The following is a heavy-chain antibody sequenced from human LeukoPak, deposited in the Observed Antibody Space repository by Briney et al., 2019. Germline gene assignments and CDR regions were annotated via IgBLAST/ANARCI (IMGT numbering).Heavy chain of an antibody. CDR3: ASTLLWFRGPVRASY. D-gene: IGHD3-10*01. J-gene: IGHJ4*02. V-gene: IGHV3-30*02. CDR2: IHYDGSNK. Sequence: GGSLRLSCAASGFTFSSYGMHWVRQAPGKGLEWVAFIHYDGSNKYYADSVKGRFTISRDNSKNTLYLLMNSLRPEDTAVYYCASTLLWFRGPVRASYWGQGTLVTVSS. CDR1: GFTFSSYG.